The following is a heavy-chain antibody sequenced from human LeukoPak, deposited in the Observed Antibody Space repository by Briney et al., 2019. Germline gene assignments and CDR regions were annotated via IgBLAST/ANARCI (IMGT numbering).Heavy chain of an antibody. CDR3: ARGGYAGFFYYYYYMDV. CDR2: MNPNSGNT. Sequence: ASVKVSCKASGYTFTSYDINWVRQATGQGLEWMGWMNPNSGNTGYAQKFQGRATITRNTSISTAYMELSSLRSEDTAVYYCARGGYAGFFYYYYYMDVWGKGTTVTVSS. CDR1: GYTFTSYD. V-gene: IGHV1-8*03. J-gene: IGHJ6*03. D-gene: IGHD5-18*01.